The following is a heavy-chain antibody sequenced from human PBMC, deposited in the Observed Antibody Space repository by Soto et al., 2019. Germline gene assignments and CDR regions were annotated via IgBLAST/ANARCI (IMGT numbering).Heavy chain of an antibody. D-gene: IGHD2-2*01. CDR3: AKAGGYCISTSCSNWFDP. CDR1: GFTFDDYA. V-gene: IGHV3-9*01. Sequence: EVQLVESGGGLVQPGRSLRLSCAASGFTFDDYAMHWVRQAPGKGLEWDSGISWNSGSIGYADSVKGRFTISRDNAKNSLYLQMNSLRAEDTALYYCAKAGGYCISTSCSNWFDPWGQGTLVTVSS. J-gene: IGHJ5*02. CDR2: ISWNSGSI.